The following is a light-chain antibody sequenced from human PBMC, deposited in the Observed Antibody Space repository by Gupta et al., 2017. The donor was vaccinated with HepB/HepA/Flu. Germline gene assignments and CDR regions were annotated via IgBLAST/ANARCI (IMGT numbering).Light chain of an antibody. CDR1: QSISSY. CDR2: DAS. J-gene: IGKJ4*01. CDR3: QQRSNWPLT. Sequence: EIVLTQSPATLSLSPGERATLSCRASQSISSYLAWYQQRPGQAPRLLIYDASNRATGIPARFSGSGSGTDFTLTISGLEPEGFAVYYCQQRSNWPLTFGGGTKVEIK. V-gene: IGKV3-11*01.